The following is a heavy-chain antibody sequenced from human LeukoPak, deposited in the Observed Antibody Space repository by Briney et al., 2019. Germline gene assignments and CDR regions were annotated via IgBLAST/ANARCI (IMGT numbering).Heavy chain of an antibody. J-gene: IGHJ4*02. CDR3: AKRGVVIRVILVAFHKEAYYFDS. V-gene: IGHV3-23*01. Sequence: GGSLRLSCAVSGITLSNYGMSWVRQAPGKGLEWVAGISGSGGSTNYADSVKGRFTISRDNPKNTLYLQMNSLRAEDTAVYFCAKRGVVIRVILVAFHKEAYYFDSWGQGALVTVSS. CDR2: ISGSGGST. D-gene: IGHD3-22*01. CDR1: GITLSNYG.